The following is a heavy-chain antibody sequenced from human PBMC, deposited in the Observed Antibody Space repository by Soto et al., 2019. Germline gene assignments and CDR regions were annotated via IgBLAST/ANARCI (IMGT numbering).Heavy chain of an antibody. CDR1: GYTFTGYY. J-gene: IGHJ4*02. D-gene: IGHD5-12*01. CDR3: ARDNGNGYDWWHY. V-gene: IGHV1-2*02. CDR2: INPNSGGT. Sequence: ASVKVSCKASGYTFTGYYMHWVRQAPGQGLEWMGWINPNSGGTNYAQKFQGRVTMTRDTSISTAYMELSRLRSDDTAVYYCARDNGNGYDWWHYWGQGTLVTVSS.